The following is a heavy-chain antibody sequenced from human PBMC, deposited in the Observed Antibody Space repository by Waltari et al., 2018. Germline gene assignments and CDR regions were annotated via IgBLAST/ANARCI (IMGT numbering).Heavy chain of an antibody. CDR1: GYSISSGYY. J-gene: IGHJ4*02. V-gene: IGHV4-38-2*01. CDR3: TRGPIPDY. Sequence: QVQLQASGPGLVKPSEPLSLTCDVSGYSISSGYYWGWIRQPPGKGLEWIGSIYHSGYTFYNPSLKSRVTTSVETSKNQFSLNLSSVTATDTAVYYCTRGPIPDYWGQGTLVTVSA. CDR2: IYHSGYT.